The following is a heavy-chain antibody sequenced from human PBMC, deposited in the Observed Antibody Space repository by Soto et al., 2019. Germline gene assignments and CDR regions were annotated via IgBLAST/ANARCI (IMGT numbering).Heavy chain of an antibody. CDR1: GGYISNGGYS. J-gene: IGHJ4*02. D-gene: IGHD3-22*01. CDR3: ERKSIWLLLSDY. Sequence: SQTLSLTYGFSGGYISNGGYSWSWNRQPPGKGQEWIGYMYHTGNTYYNQSLQSRVTISVEQSKNQFSLKLGSVTAADTDVYYCERKSIWLLLSDYRGQSTLVTVSS. V-gene: IGHV4-30-2*01. CDR2: MYHTGNT.